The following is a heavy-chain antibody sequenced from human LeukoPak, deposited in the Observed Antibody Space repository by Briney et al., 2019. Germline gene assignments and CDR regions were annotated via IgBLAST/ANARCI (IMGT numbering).Heavy chain of an antibody. Sequence: GGPLRLACAPSGLPFSSYAIPWVRQAPGKGVDWVATTTASGSSTFLADCEKRRFPISRDNSEHALSLLVHCLRAEDTAIFLCTKDVSPLGRYLVSWGEGVPVTVSS. J-gene: IGHJ4*02. CDR3: TKDVSPLGRYLVS. CDR2: TTASGSST. V-gene: IGHV3-23*01. CDR1: GLPFSSYA. D-gene: IGHD3-16*01.